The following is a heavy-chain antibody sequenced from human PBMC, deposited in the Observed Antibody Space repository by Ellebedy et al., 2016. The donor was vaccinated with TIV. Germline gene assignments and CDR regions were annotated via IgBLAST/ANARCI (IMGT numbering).Heavy chain of an antibody. CDR1: GYSFTSYW. J-gene: IGHJ4*02. V-gene: IGHV5-51*01. CDR2: IYPGDSDT. D-gene: IGHD3-3*01. CDR3: ARQRSGYYAYGPFDY. Sequence: GESLKISCKGSGYSFTSYWIGWVRQMPGKGLEWMVIIYPGDSDTRYSPSFQGQVTISADKSISTAYLQWSSLKASDTAMYYCARQRSGYYAYGPFDYWGQGTLVTVSS.